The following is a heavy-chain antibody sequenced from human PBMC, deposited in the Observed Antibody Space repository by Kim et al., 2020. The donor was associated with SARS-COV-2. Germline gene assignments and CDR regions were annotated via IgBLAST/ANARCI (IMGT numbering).Heavy chain of an antibody. Sequence: GGSLRLSCAASGFTFSSYGMHWVRQAPGKGLEWVAVISYDGSNKYYADSVKGRFTISRDNSKNTLYLQMNSLRAEDTAVYYCAKTPHSSSWYRGGWYFDLWGRGTLVTVSS. V-gene: IGHV3-30*18. CDR3: AKTPHSSSWYRGGWYFDL. CDR1: GFTFSSYG. CDR2: ISYDGSNK. J-gene: IGHJ2*01. D-gene: IGHD6-13*01.